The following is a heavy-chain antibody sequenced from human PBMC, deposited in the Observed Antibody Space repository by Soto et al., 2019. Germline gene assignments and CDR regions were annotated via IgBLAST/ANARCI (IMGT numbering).Heavy chain of an antibody. CDR2: VYHTGDT. Sequence: SLTCGVSCGTVASSHWWSWVRQSPGRGLEWIGNVYHTGDTNFNPSLQSRVTFSVDKSNNQFSLRLTSVTAADTAVYFCAREIVTAGGNNYFDPWGPGTLVTVS. CDR3: AREIVTAGGNNYFDP. J-gene: IGHJ5*02. D-gene: IGHD2-21*02. V-gene: IGHV4-4*01. CDR1: CGTVASSHW.